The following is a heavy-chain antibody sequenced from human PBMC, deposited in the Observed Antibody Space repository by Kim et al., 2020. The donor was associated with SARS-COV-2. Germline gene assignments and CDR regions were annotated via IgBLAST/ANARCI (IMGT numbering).Heavy chain of an antibody. Sequence: ASVKVSCKASGYTFTSYDINWVRQATGQRLEWMGWMNPNSGNTGYAQKFQGRVTMTRNTSISTAYMELSSLRSEDTAVYYCARGLRVENIEVVPAALSPRGWFDPWGQRTLVTVSS. CDR3: ARGLRVENIEVVPAALSPRGWFDP. CDR2: MNPNSGNT. V-gene: IGHV1-8*01. D-gene: IGHD2-2*01. J-gene: IGHJ5*02. CDR1: GYTFTSYD.